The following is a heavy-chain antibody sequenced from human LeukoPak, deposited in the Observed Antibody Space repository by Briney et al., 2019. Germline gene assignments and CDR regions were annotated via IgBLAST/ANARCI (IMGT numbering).Heavy chain of an antibody. D-gene: IGHD3-10*01. CDR3: ATVLADGSGSKTYNWFDP. CDR1: GYTLTELS. CDR2: FDPEDGET. J-gene: IGHJ5*02. Sequence: GASVKVSCKVSGYTLTELSMHWRRQAPGEGLEWMGGFDPEDGETIYAQKFQGRVTMTEDTSTDTAYMELSSLRSEDTAVYYCATVLADGSGSKTYNWFDPWGQGTLVTVSS. V-gene: IGHV1-24*01.